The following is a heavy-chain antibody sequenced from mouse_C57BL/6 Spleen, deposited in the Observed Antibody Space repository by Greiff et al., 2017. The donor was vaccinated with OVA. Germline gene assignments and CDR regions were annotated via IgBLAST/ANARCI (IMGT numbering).Heavy chain of an antibody. CDR1: GFTFSNYW. V-gene: IGHV6-3*01. CDR3: TAGSRGGFDY. J-gene: IGHJ2*01. CDR2: IRLKSDNYAT. Sequence: EVKVEESGGGLVQPGGSMKLSCVASGFTFSNYWMNWVRPSPEKGLEWVAQIRLKSDNYATHYAESVKGRFTISRDDSKSSVYLQMNNLRAEDTGIYYCTAGSRGGFDYWGQGTTLTVSS.